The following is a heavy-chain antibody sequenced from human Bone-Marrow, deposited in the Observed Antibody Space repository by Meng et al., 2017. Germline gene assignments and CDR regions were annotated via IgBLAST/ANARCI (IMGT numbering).Heavy chain of an antibody. V-gene: IGHV4-31*03. D-gene: IGHD5-18*01. CDR1: GGSISSGGYY. Sequence: SETLSLTCTVSGGSISSGGYYWSWIRQHPGKGLEWIGYIYYSGSTYYNPSLKSRVTISVDTSKNQFSLKLSSVTAADTAVYYCARDTDSYGSRRPSYGMDVWGQGTTVTVSS. CDR2: IYYSGST. CDR3: ARDTDSYGSRRPSYGMDV. J-gene: IGHJ6*02.